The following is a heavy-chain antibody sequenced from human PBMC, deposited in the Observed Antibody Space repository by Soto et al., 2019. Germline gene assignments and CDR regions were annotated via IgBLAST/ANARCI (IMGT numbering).Heavy chain of an antibody. Sequence: PGWSLRLSCAASGFIFSNYAMTWARQAPGKGLEWVASISGSGDGTYYGDSVKGRFTISRDSSSSTLYLQMNNLRGEDTAVYFCTKSRRGILMVYGFGGMDVWGQGTTVTVSS. V-gene: IGHV3-23*01. D-gene: IGHD2-8*01. CDR1: GFIFSNYA. J-gene: IGHJ6*02. CDR3: TKSRRGILMVYGFGGMDV. CDR2: ISGSGDGT.